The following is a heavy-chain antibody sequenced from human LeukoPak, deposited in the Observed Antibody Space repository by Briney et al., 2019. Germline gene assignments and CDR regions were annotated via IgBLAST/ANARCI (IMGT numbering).Heavy chain of an antibody. D-gene: IGHD3-3*01. CDR2: IYYSGST. V-gene: IGHV4-59*12. CDR3: ARAYYDFWSGYSNWFDP. J-gene: IGHJ5*02. Sequence: PSETLSLTCNVSGGSIRGYYWSWIRQPPGKGLEWIGSIYYSGSTYYNPSLKSRVTISVDTSKNQFSLKLSSVTAADTAVYYCARAYYDFWSGYSNWFDPWGQGTLVTVSS. CDR1: GGSIRGYY.